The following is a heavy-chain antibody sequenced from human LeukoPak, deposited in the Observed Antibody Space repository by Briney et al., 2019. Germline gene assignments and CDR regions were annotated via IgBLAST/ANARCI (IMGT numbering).Heavy chain of an antibody. J-gene: IGHJ4*02. CDR3: ARVLRGYSGYDYVGSDY. CDR2: INHSGST. V-gene: IGHV4-34*01. Sequence: SETLSLTCAVYGGSFSGYYWSWIRQPPGKGLEWIREINHSGSTNYNPSLKSRVTISVDTSKNQFSLKLSSVTAADTAVYYCARVLRGYSGYDYVGSDYWGQGTLVTVSS. CDR1: GGSFSGYY. D-gene: IGHD5-12*01.